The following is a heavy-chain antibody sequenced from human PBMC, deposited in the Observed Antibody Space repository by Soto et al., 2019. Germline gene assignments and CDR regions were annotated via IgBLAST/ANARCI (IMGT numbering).Heavy chain of an antibody. D-gene: IGHD3-3*01. CDR2: IYSSGNT. Sequence: ETLSLTCSVSGGTISGYYWTWIRQPSGKGLEWIGRIYSSGNTKYNPSLQSRVTMSLDTSNNQFSLRLTSVTAAATAVYYCARGQRFSDWFDPWGQGTLVTVSS. CDR1: GGTISGYY. V-gene: IGHV4-4*07. CDR3: ARGQRFSDWFDP. J-gene: IGHJ5*02.